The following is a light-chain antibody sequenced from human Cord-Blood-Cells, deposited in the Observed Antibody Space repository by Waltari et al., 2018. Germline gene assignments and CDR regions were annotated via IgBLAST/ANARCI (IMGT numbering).Light chain of an antibody. CDR3: QQRSNWPPVT. V-gene: IGKV3-11*01. J-gene: IGKJ5*01. CDR2: DAS. CDR1: QSVSSY. Sequence: EIVLTQSPATLSLSPGERAPLSCRASQSVSSYLAWYQQKPGQAPRLLIYDASNRATGIPARFSGSGSGTDFTLTISSLEPEDFAVYYCQQRSNWPPVTFGQGTRLGIK.